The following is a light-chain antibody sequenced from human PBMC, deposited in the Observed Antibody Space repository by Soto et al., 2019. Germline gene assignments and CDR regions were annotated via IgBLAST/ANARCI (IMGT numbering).Light chain of an antibody. CDR3: SSFAGSTVV. CDR2: EVS. Sequence: QSALTQPPSASGSPGQSVTITCSGTSSDVGEENYVSWYQQHPGKVPKRILYEVSKRPSGVPDRFSGSRSGNTAALTVSGLQAEDEADYYCSSFAGSTVVFCGGTKLTV. CDR1: SSDVGEENY. V-gene: IGLV2-8*01. J-gene: IGLJ2*01.